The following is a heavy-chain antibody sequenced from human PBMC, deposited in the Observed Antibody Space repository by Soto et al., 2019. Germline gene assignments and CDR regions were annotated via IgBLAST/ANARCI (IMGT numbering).Heavy chain of an antibody. CDR1: GGTFSSYA. CDR3: ARDGALRYNWNDRGYFDY. J-gene: IGHJ4*02. Sequence: SVKVSCKASGGTFSSYAISWVRQAPGQGLEWMGGIIPIFGTANYAQKFQGRVTITADESTSTAYMELSSLRSEDTAVYYCARDGALRYNWNDRGYFDYWGQGTLVTVLL. D-gene: IGHD1-1*01. V-gene: IGHV1-69*13. CDR2: IIPIFGTA.